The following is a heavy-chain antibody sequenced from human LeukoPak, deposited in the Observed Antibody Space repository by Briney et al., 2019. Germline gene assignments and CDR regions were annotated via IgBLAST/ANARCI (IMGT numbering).Heavy chain of an antibody. CDR1: GFTFSTYV. D-gene: IGHD2-15*01. CDR2: IWHDGSNK. Sequence: GGSLRLSCAASGFTFSTYVMHWVRQAPGKGLEWVALIWHDGSNKYYADSVKDRFTISRDNSKNTLYLQMNSLRAEDTAVYYCAADPGYCSGGSCFLKYTFDIWGQGTMVTVSS. CDR3: AADPGYCSGGSCFLKYTFDI. V-gene: IGHV3-33*01. J-gene: IGHJ3*02.